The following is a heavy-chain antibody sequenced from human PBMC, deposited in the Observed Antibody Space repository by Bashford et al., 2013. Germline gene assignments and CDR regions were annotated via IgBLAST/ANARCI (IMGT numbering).Heavy chain of an antibody. J-gene: IGHJ6*02. Sequence: WVRQAPGQGLEWMGWINPNRGDTNYAQNFQGRVTMTRDTSTSTVYMELSSLRSEDTAVYYCARAVTGTTNYYYYGMDVWGQGTTVTVSS. V-gene: IGHV1-2*02. CDR3: ARAVTGTTNYYYYGMDV. D-gene: IGHD1-7*01. CDR2: INPNRGDT.